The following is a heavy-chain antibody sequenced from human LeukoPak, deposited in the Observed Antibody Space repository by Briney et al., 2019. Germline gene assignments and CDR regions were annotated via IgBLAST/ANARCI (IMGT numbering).Heavy chain of an antibody. Sequence: GGSLRLSCAASGFTFYDYAMHWVRQAPGKGLEWGSGISWNGGSIDYADSVKGRFTISRDKAKNSLYLQMNSLRAEDTALYYCAKSRSYGLLEYSPSYGMDVWGQGTTVTVSS. CDR3: AKSRSYGLLEYSPSYGMDV. D-gene: IGHD5-18*01. CDR2: ISWNGGSI. J-gene: IGHJ6*02. CDR1: GFTFYDYA. V-gene: IGHV3-9*01.